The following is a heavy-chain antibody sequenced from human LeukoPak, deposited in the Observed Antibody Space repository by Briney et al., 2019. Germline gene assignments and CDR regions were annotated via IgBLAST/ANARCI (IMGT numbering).Heavy chain of an antibody. CDR2: VDPDDGQR. CDR3: AAVSGHYTLLDA. V-gene: IGHV1-24*01. CDR1: GYTLNDIS. J-gene: IGHJ5*02. Sequence: ASVKVPCKISGYTLNDISVHWVRQPPGKGLEWMGGVDPDDGQRVYAQRFQGRVTMTEDTSTNTAYMELSGLRSEDTAVYFCAAVSGHYTLLDAWGQGALVTVST. D-gene: IGHD4-11*01.